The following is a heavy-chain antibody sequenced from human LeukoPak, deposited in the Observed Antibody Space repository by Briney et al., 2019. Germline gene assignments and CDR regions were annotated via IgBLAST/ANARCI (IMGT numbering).Heavy chain of an antibody. D-gene: IGHD3-22*01. J-gene: IGHJ2*01. Sequence: SETLSLTCTVSGGSIFSYYWNWIRQPPGKGLEWLGYIYSNGITNYSPSLRSRGTISIATSKNQFSLRMTSVTAADTAIYYCARRAYYDSSGYSPTSGYFDLWGRGTLVTVSS. CDR1: GGSIFSYY. V-gene: IGHV4-4*08. CDR2: IYSNGIT. CDR3: ARRAYYDSSGYSPTSGYFDL.